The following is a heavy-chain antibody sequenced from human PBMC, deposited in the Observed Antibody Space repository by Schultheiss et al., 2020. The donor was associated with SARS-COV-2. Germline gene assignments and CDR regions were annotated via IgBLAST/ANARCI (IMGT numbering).Heavy chain of an antibody. J-gene: IGHJ4*02. CDR3: AKDFYYYDSSGYYDY. CDR1: GFTFDDYA. V-gene: IGHV3-9*01. Sequence: GGSLRLSCAASGFTFDDYAMHWVRQAPGKGLEWVSGISWNSGSIGYADSVKGRFTISRDNAKNSLYLQMNSLRAEDTALYYCAKDFYYYDSSGYYDYWGQGTLVTVSS. D-gene: IGHD3-22*01. CDR2: ISWNSGSI.